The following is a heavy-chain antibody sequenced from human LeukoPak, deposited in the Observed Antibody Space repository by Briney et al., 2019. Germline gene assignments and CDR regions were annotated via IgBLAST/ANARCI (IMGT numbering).Heavy chain of an antibody. D-gene: IGHD6-19*01. CDR1: GGSINSYY. CDR3: ASSRSSSGWSLIDD. V-gene: IGHV4-59*01. CDR2: IYYSGST. Sequence: PSETLSLTCTGSGGSINSYYWSWIRQPPGKGLEWVGDIYYSGSTNYKPSLKGRVTISVDTSKNQFSLKVSSVTAADTAVYYCASSRSSSGWSLIDDWGQGALVTVSS. J-gene: IGHJ4*02.